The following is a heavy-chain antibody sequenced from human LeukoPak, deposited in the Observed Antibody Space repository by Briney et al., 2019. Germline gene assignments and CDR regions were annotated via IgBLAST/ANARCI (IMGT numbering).Heavy chain of an antibody. CDR1: GFGLSILS. V-gene: IGHV1-24*01. CDR3: STDSGRSYFYFDF. Sequence: ASVKASCKISGFGLSILSIHWMRQAPGKGLEWVGGIRPETGEPIFAQKFRGRVTITEDTFTDTGYLELRGLTSEDTAVYYCSTDSGRSYFYFDFWGQGTLVTVSS. D-gene: IGHD3-10*01. J-gene: IGHJ4*02. CDR2: IRPETGEP.